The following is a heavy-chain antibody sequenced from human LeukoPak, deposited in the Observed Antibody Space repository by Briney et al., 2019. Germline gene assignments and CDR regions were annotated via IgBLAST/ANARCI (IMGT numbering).Heavy chain of an antibody. CDR3: ARDPGAATFDY. V-gene: IGHV3-48*03. CDR1: GFTFSSYE. D-gene: IGHD6-13*01. Sequence: PGGSLRLSCAASGFTFSSYEMNWVRQAPGKGLEWVSYIGGSGITIYYAGSVKGRFTISRDNAKNSLYLQMNSLRAEDTAVYYCARDPGAATFDYWGQGTLVTVSS. CDR2: IGGSGITI. J-gene: IGHJ4*02.